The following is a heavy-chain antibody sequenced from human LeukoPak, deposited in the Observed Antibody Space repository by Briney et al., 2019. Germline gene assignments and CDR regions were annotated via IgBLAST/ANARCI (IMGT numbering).Heavy chain of an antibody. J-gene: IGHJ4*02. Sequence: PGGSLRLSCAASGFTVSTSYMTWVRQGPGKGLEWVSVIYRGGTTVYADSVKGRFTISIDISENTLSLQMNNLRADDTAVYYCARELSDYRVTGGHHHYFDLWGQGTLVSVSS. CDR1: GFTVSTSY. V-gene: IGHV3-53*01. D-gene: IGHD2-8*02. CDR2: IYRGGTT. CDR3: ARELSDYRVTGGHHHYFDL.